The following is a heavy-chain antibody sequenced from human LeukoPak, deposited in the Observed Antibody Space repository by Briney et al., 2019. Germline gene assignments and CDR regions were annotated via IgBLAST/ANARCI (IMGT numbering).Heavy chain of an antibody. CDR1: GFTFSSYA. CDR3: AKDREYSGYDFFLPFDY. J-gene: IGHJ4*02. V-gene: IGHV3-23*01. D-gene: IGHD5-12*01. Sequence: GGSLRLSCAASGFTFSSYAMSWVRQAPGKGLEWVSRISISGSSTYYADSVKGRFTISRDNSKNTLYLQMNSLRAEDTAIYYCAKDREYSGYDFFLPFDYWGQGTLVTVSS. CDR2: ISISGSST.